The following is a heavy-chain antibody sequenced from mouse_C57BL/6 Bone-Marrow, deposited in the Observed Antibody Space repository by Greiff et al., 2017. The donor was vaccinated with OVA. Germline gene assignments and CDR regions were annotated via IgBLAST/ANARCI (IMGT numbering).Heavy chain of an antibody. Sequence: VQLQQPGAELVMPGASVKLSCKASGYTFTSYWMHWVKQRPGQGLEWIGEIDPSDSYTKYNQTFKGKSTLTVDKSSSTAYMQRSSLTSEDAAVYYCARDGYYSWFAYWGQGTRVTVSA. V-gene: IGHV1-69*01. CDR2: IDPSDSYT. D-gene: IGHD2-3*01. CDR1: GYTFTSYW. J-gene: IGHJ3*01. CDR3: ARDGYYSWFAY.